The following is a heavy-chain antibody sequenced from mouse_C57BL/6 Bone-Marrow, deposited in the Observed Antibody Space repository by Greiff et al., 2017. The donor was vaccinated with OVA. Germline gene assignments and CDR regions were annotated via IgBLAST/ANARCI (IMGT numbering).Heavy chain of an antibody. CDR1: GISITTGNYR. CDR3: ARDGYYGSSYGYFDV. D-gene: IGHD1-1*01. CDR2: IYYSGTI. J-gene: IGHJ1*03. V-gene: IGHV3-5*01. Sequence: EVKVVESGPGLVKPSQTVFLTCTVTGISITTGNYRWSWLRQFPGNKREGIGYIYYSGTITYNPSLTSRTTITRDTPKNQFFLEMSSLTAEDTATYYCARDGYYGSSYGYFDVWGTGTTVTVSS.